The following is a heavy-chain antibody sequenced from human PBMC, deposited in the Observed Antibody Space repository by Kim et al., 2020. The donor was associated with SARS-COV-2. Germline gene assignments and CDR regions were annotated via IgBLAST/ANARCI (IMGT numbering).Heavy chain of an antibody. CDR3: ARGPPIGGGDCYSH. CDR1: GGSISSGDYY. V-gene: IGHV4-30-4*01. Sequence: SETLSLTCTVSGGSISSGDYYWSWIRQPPGKGLEWIGYIYYTGSSHYNPSLSSRVTISIDTSKNQFSLKVSSVTAADTAVYYCARGPPIGGGDCYSHWGQGTLVTVSS. D-gene: IGHD2-21*02. J-gene: IGHJ4*02. CDR2: IYYTGSS.